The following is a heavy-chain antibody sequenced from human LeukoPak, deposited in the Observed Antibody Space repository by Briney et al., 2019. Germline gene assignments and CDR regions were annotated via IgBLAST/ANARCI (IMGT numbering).Heavy chain of an antibody. CDR3: ARSDSSGYYYFDY. CDR1: GGSISSGDYY. D-gene: IGHD3-22*01. V-gene: IGHV4-30-4*01. J-gene: IGHJ4*02. Sequence: MSSETLSLTCTVSGGSISSGDYYWSWIRQPPGKGLEWIGYIYYSGSTYYNPSLKSRVTISVDTSKNQFSLKLSSVTAADTAVYYSARSDSSGYYYFDYWGQGTLVTVSS. CDR2: IYYSGST.